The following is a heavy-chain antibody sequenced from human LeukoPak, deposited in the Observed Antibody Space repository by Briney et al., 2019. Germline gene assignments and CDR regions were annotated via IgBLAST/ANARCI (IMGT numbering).Heavy chain of an antibody. Sequence: ASVKVSCKVSGYTLTELSMHWVRQAPGKGLEWMGGFDPEDGETIYAQKFQGRVTMTEDTSTDTAYMELSSLRSEDTAVYYCATELTYYYDSSGYGAFDYWGQGTLVTVSS. D-gene: IGHD3-22*01. V-gene: IGHV1-24*01. J-gene: IGHJ4*02. CDR1: GYTLTELS. CDR2: FDPEDGET. CDR3: ATELTYYYDSSGYGAFDY.